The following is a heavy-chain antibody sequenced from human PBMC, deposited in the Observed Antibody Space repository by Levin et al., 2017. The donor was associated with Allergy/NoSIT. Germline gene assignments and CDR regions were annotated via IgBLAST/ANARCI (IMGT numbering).Heavy chain of an antibody. CDR2: IIPVFHTT. Sequence: KAGGSLRLSCKASGGPFRSFAISWVRQAPGQGLEWMGGIIPVFHTTLYAQKLQGRVTITADESTSTADESTSTSYMELSNLRSEDTAVYYCVVPENWNYNPTNYYFYGMDVWGQGTTVIVSS. CDR1: GGPFRSFA. CDR3: VVPENWNYNPTNYYFYGMDV. V-gene: IGHV1-69*01. D-gene: IGHD1-7*01. J-gene: IGHJ6*02.